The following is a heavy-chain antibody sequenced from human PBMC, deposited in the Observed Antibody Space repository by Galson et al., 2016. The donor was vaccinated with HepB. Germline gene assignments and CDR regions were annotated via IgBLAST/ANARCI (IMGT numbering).Heavy chain of an antibody. Sequence: SLRLCCAASGFTFSDYGMHWVRQAPGKGLEWAASIWWDGTHDSYTDSVKGRFTVSRDNSKNTVHLEMNGLRLEDTAVYYCAREGPQTGTSSFDIWGQGTMVTVSS. J-gene: IGHJ3*02. CDR1: GFTFSDYG. D-gene: IGHD3-9*01. CDR2: IWWDGTHD. V-gene: IGHV3-33*01. CDR3: AREGPQTGTSSFDI.